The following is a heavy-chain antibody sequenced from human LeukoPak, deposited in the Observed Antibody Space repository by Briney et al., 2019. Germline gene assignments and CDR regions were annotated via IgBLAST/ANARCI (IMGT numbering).Heavy chain of an antibody. J-gene: IGHJ4*02. D-gene: IGHD2-2*01. CDR3: ARDYQRQLYLYYFDY. CDR1: GYTFTNYD. CDR2: ISAYNGNT. V-gene: IGHV1-18*01. Sequence: EASVKVSCKASGYTFTNYDITWVRQAPGRGLEWMGWISAYNGNTNYAQNLQGRVTLTTDSSTSTAYMELRSLRSDDTAVYYCARDYQRQLYLYYFDYWGQGTLVTVSS.